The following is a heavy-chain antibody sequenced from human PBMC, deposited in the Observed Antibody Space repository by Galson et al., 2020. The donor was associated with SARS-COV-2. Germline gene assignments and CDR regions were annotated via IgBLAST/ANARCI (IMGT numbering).Heavy chain of an antibody. Sequence: GESLKISCAASGFTFSDYYMSWIRQAPGKGLEWVSYISSSGSTIYYADSVKGRFTISRDNAKNSLYLQMNSLRAEDTAVYYCARDTVGYCSSTSCYSMDYYYGMDVWGQGTTVTVSS. CDR1: GFTFSDYY. D-gene: IGHD2-2*02. CDR3: ARDTVGYCSSTSCYSMDYYYGMDV. V-gene: IGHV3-11*01. CDR2: ISSSGSTI. J-gene: IGHJ6*02.